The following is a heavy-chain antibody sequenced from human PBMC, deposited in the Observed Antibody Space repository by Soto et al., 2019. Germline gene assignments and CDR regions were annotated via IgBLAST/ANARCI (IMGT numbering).Heavy chain of an antibody. CDR2: IYSAGGT. Sequence: EVQLVESGGGLVQPGGSLRLSCAASGLTVSSSYMSWVRQAPGKGLEWVSLIYSAGGTHYADSVKGRFTISRDNSKTTLYLQMNSLRAEDTAVYYCTRGYCSSTNCYANWFDPWGQGTLVTVSS. D-gene: IGHD2-2*01. CDR3: TRGYCSSTNCYANWFDP. J-gene: IGHJ5*02. V-gene: IGHV3-66*01. CDR1: GLTVSSSY.